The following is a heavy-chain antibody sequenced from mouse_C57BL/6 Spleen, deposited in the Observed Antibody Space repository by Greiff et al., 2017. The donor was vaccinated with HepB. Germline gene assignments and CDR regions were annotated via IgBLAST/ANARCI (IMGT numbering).Heavy chain of an antibody. D-gene: IGHD3-2*02. CDR1: GYTFTSYW. V-gene: IGHV1-64*01. Sequence: QVQLQQPGAELVKPGASVKLSCKASGYTFTSYWMHWVKQRPGQGLEWIGMIHPNSGSTNYNEKFKSKATLTVDKSSSTAYMQLSSLTSEDSAVYYCARLDSSGFYAMDYWGQGTSVTVSS. J-gene: IGHJ4*01. CDR2: IHPNSGST. CDR3: ARLDSSGFYAMDY.